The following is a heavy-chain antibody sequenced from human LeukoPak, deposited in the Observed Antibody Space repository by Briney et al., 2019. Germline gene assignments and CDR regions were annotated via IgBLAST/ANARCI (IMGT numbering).Heavy chain of an antibody. CDR3: ARYSSSHWYFDL. CDR2: IYTSGST. V-gene: IGHV4-4*07. D-gene: IGHD6-6*01. CDR1: GGSISSYY. Sequence: MSSETLSLTCTVSGGSISSYYWSWIRQPAGKGLEWIGRIYTSGSTNYNPSLKSRVTMSVDTSKNQFSLKLSSVTAADTAVYYCARYSSSHWYFDLWGRGTLVTVSS. J-gene: IGHJ2*01.